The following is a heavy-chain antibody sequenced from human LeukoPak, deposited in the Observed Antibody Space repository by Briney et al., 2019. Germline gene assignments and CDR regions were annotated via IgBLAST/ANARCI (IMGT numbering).Heavy chain of an antibody. CDR3: VRGLGSGYSYAYGVY. D-gene: IGHD5-18*01. CDR1: GFTFSSYW. Sequence: GGSLRLSCEASGFTFSSYWMHWVRQAPGKGLAWVSRINGDGSDTNSADSVKGRFTISRDNAKNTLYLQMNSLRAEDTALYYCVRGLGSGYSYAYGVYWGQGTLVTVSS. J-gene: IGHJ4*02. V-gene: IGHV3-74*01. CDR2: INGDGSDT.